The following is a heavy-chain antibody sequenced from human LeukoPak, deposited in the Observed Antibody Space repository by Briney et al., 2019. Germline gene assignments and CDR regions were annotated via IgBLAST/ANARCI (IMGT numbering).Heavy chain of an antibody. J-gene: IGHJ4*02. CDR1: GFTFSSYD. CDR3: ARGRLAYYYDSSGYPFDY. V-gene: IGHV3-23*01. Sequence: GGTLRLSCAASGFTFSSYDMSWVRQAPGKGLEWVSTISGGGRSTFYADSVKGRFTISRDNAKNSLYLQMNSLRAEDTAGYYCARGRLAYYYDSSGYPFDYWGQGTLVTVSS. D-gene: IGHD3-22*01. CDR2: ISGGGRST.